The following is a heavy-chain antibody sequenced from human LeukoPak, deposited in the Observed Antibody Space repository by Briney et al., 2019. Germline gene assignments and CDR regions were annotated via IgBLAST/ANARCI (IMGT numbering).Heavy chain of an antibody. CDR1: GFTFSSYS. J-gene: IGHJ3*02. D-gene: IGHD6-13*01. CDR3: ARGKGYSSSWSAFDI. Sequence: GGSLRLSCAASGFTFSSYSMNGVRQAPGKGLEWVSSISSSSSCIYYADSVKGRFTISRDNAKNSLYLQMNSLRAEDTAVYYCARGKGYSSSWSAFDIWGQGTMVTVSS. V-gene: IGHV3-21*01. CDR2: ISSSSSCI.